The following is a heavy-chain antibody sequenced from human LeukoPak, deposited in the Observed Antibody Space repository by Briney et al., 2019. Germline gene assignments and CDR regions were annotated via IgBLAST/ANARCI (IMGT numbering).Heavy chain of an antibody. J-gene: IGHJ4*02. CDR3: ARDSSSWYGDFDY. CDR1: GFTFSSYS. V-gene: IGHV3-21*01. Sequence: GGSRRLSGAASGFTFSSYSRNGFRKPPGKGRKWFSSISSSSSSIYYADSVKGRFTISRDNAKNSLYLQMDSLRADDTAVYYCARDSSSWYGDFDYWGQGTLVTVSS. CDR2: ISSSSSSI. D-gene: IGHD6-13*01.